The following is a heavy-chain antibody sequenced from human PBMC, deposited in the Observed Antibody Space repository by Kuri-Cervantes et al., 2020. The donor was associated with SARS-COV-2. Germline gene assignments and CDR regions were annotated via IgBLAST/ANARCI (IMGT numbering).Heavy chain of an antibody. J-gene: IGHJ3*02. CDR3: ARQREMATIPDAFDI. CDR1: GGSISSSSYY. V-gene: IGHV4-39*01. Sequence: GSLRLSCTVSGGSISSSSYYWGWIRPPPGKGLEWIGSIYYSGSTYYNPSLKRRVTISVDTSKNQFSLKLSSVTAADTAVYYCARQREMATIPDAFDIWGQGIMVTVSS. CDR2: IYYSGST. D-gene: IGHD5-24*01.